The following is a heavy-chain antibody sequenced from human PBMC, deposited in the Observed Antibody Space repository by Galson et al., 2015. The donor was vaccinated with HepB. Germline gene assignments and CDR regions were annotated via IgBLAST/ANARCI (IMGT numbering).Heavy chain of an antibody. CDR3: VRIGPAAVDS. CDR2: LEWDNKK. CDR1: GFSLNSREPR. D-gene: IGHD6-13*01. J-gene: IGHJ5*02. V-gene: IGHV2-70*04. Sequence: PALVKPTQTLTLTCTFSGFSLNSREPRVSWIRQPPGKALEWLARLEWDNKKFYSVSLKTRLTISKDTSKNQVVLTLTNVDPVDTATYYCVRIGPAAVDSWGLGTLVTVSS.